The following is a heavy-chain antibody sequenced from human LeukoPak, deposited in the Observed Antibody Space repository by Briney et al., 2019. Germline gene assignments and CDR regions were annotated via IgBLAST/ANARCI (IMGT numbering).Heavy chain of an antibody. V-gene: IGHV4-34*01. J-gene: IGHJ4*02. D-gene: IGHD5-24*01. CDR2: INHSGST. CDR1: GGSFSGYY. Sequence: SETLSLTCAVYGGSFSGYYWSWIRQRPGKGLEWIGEINHSGSTNYNPSLKSRVTISVDTSKNQFSLKLSSVTAADTAVYYCARIASRDGYSPFDYWGQGTLVTVSP. CDR3: ARIASRDGYSPFDY.